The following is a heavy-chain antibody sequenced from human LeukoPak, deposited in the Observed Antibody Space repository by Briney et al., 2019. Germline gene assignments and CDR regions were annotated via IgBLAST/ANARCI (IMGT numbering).Heavy chain of an antibody. V-gene: IGHV3-30-3*01. CDR1: GFTFSSYA. CDR3: ARGEEYYDILTGYYNLGWFDP. D-gene: IGHD3-9*01. CDR2: ISYDGSNK. J-gene: IGHJ5*02. Sequence: PWGSLRLSCAASGFTFSSYAMHWVRQAPGKGLEWVAVISYDGSNKYYADSVKGRFTISRDNSKSTLYLQMNSLRAEDTAVYYCARGEEYYDILTGYYNLGWFDPWGQGTLVTVSS.